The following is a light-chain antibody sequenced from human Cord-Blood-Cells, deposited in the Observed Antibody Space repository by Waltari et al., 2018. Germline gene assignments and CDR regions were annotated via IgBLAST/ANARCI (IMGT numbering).Light chain of an antibody. J-gene: IGLJ1*01. V-gene: IGLV2-8*01. CDR1: SSDVGGYNY. Sequence: QSALTQPHSASGSPGQSVTISCTGTSSDVGGYNYVSWYQQHPGNAPKLMIYEVSKRPSGVPDRFSGSKSGNTASLTVSGLQAEDEADYYCSSYAGSNNYVFGTGTKVTVL. CDR3: SSYAGSNNYV. CDR2: EVS.